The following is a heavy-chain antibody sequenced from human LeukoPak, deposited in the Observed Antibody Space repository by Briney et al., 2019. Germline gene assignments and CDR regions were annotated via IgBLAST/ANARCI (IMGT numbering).Heavy chain of an antibody. J-gene: IGHJ4*02. V-gene: IGHV3-64*01. D-gene: IGHD3-22*01. Sequence: GGSLRLSCAASGFTFSTYAMHRVRQAPGKGLEYVSTISSNGGTTYYGNSVKGRFTISRDNSKNTLYLQMGSLRAEDLAVYYCARNHYDSSGYYFGDYWGQGTLVTVSS. CDR1: GFTFSTYA. CDR2: ISSNGGTT. CDR3: ARNHYDSSGYYFGDY.